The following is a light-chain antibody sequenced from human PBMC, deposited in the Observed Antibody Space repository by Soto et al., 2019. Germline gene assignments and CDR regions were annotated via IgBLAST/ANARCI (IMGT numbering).Light chain of an antibody. CDR3: QQANSFPRT. Sequence: DIQMTQSPSSVSASVGDSVTITCRASQAISTWLAWYQQNPGKAPKLLIYSASNLQSGVPSRFSGSGSGTDFTLTISSLQPEDFATYYSQQANSFPRTFGQGTKVEIK. J-gene: IGKJ1*01. V-gene: IGKV1D-12*01. CDR1: QAISTW. CDR2: SAS.